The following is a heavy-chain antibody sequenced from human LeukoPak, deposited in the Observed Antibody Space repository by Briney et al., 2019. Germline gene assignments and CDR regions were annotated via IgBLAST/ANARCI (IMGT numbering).Heavy chain of an antibody. V-gene: IGHV3-7*04. CDR1: GFTFSSFW. CDR2: IKEDGSKE. J-gene: IGHJ5*02. CDR3: ARVVTWFDP. Sequence: GGSLRLSCAASGFTFSSFWMSWVRQAPGKGLEWVAHIKEDGSKESYVDSVKGRFTISRDNAKNSVYLQMNSLRAEDTAVYYCARVVTWFDPWGQGSLVTVSS.